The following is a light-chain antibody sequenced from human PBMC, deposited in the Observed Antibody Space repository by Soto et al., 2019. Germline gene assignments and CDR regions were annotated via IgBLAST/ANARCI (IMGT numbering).Light chain of an antibody. J-gene: IGLJ3*02. V-gene: IGLV2-14*01. CDR1: SSDVGGYNY. CDR3: SSYTSSSTPEV. CDR2: EVS. Sequence: QSALTQPASVSGSPGQSITISCTGTSSDVGGYNYVSWYQQHPGKAPKLMIYEVSNRPSGVSNRFSGSESGNTASLTISGLQAEDEADYYCSSYTSSSTPEVFGGGTKLTVL.